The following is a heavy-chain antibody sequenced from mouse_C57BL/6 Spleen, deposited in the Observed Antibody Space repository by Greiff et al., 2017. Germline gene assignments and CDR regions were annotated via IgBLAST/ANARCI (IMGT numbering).Heavy chain of an antibody. D-gene: IGHD1-1*01. CDR1: GFTFSSSG. V-gene: IGHV5-6*01. J-gene: IGHJ4*01. Sequence: VPGVASGGDLVKPGGSLKLSCAASGFTFSSSGMSWVRQTPDKRLAWVATISSGGSYTYYPDSVKGRFTISRDNAKNTLYLQMSSLKSEDTAMYYCARHLSVVAEPDYWGQGTSVTVSS. CDR3: ARHLSVVAEPDY. CDR2: ISSGGSYT.